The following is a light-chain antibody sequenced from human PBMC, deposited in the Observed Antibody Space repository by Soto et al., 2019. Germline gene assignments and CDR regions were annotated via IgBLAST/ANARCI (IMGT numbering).Light chain of an antibody. V-gene: IGKV3-11*01. J-gene: IGKJ4*01. CDR1: QSVSSY. Sequence: MVFTQSPAPLSLSPGERAALPCRSSQSVSSYLAWYQQKPGQAPRLLLSGASSRAADIPARFSGSGSETDFTLTISSLEPEDSAVYYCQQRSNWPSLTLGGGTKVDIK. CDR2: GAS. CDR3: QQRSNWPSLT.